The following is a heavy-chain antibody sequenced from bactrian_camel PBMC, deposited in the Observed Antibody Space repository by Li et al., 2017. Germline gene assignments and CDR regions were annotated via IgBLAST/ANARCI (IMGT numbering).Heavy chain of an antibody. CDR3: AARGPYCYTKLSVRDFTY. D-gene: IGHD2*01. CDR1: GFVFSSYW. V-gene: IGHV3S25*01. J-gene: IGHJ6*01. Sequence: QLVESGGGLVQPGGSLRLSCAAAGFVFSSYWMYWVCQAPGKGLEWVSSVSSSYDGTTYYADSVKGRFTISRDNAKGTVYLQMNSLKPEDTAMYYCAARGPYCYTKLSVRDFTYWGQGTQVTVS. CDR2: SSSYDGTT.